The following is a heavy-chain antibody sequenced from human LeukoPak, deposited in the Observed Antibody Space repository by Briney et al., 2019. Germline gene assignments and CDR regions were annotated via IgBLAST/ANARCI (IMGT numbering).Heavy chain of an antibody. V-gene: IGHV3-53*01. CDR1: GFTVSSNY. CDR2: IYSGGST. Sequence: PGGSLRLSCAASGFTVSSNYMSWVRQAPGKGLEWVSVIYSGGSTYYADPVKGRFTISRDNSKNTLYLQMNSLRAEDTAVYYCAREATAGGDDYWGQGTLVTVSS. D-gene: IGHD5-18*01. J-gene: IGHJ4*02. CDR3: AREATAGGDDY.